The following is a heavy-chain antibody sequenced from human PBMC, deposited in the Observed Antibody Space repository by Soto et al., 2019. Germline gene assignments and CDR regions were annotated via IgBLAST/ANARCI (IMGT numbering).Heavy chain of an antibody. Sequence: SETLSLTCAASGYSISSGYYWGWIRQPPGKGLEWIGSIYHSGSTYYNPSLKSRVTISIDTSKNQFSLKLSSVTAADTAVYYCARDPPEYSSSWIRFDPWGQGTLVTVSS. J-gene: IGHJ5*02. CDR3: ARDPPEYSSSWIRFDP. V-gene: IGHV4-38-2*02. D-gene: IGHD6-13*01. CDR1: GYSISSGYY. CDR2: IYHSGST.